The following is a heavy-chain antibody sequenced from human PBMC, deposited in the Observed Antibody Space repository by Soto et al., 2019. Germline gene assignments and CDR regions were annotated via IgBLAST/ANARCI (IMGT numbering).Heavy chain of an antibody. Sequence: QVQLVESGGGVVQPGRSLRLSCAASGFTFSSYAMHWVRQAPGKGLEWVAVISYDGSNKYYADSVKGRFTISRDNSKNTLYLQMNSLRAEDTAVYYCVRTIQHWGQGTLVTVSS. J-gene: IGHJ1*01. V-gene: IGHV3-30-3*01. CDR3: VRTIQH. CDR2: ISYDGSNK. D-gene: IGHD1-1*01. CDR1: GFTFSSYA.